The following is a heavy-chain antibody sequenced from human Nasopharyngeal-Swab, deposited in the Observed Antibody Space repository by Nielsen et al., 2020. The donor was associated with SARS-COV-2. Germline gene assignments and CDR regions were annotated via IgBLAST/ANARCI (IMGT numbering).Heavy chain of an antibody. CDR1: GGTFSSYA. CDR2: IIPIFGTA. V-gene: IGHV1-69*13. CDR3: ARGTKDYSNYDDYYGMDV. J-gene: IGHJ6*02. Sequence: SVKVSCKASGGTFSSYAISWVRQAPGQGLEWMGGIIPIFGTANYAQKFQGRVTITADESTSTAYMELSSLRSEDTAVYYCARGTKDYSNYDDYYGMDVWGQGTTVTASS. D-gene: IGHD4-11*01.